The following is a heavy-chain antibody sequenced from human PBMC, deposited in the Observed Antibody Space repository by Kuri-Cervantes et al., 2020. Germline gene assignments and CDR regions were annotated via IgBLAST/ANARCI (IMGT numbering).Heavy chain of an antibody. D-gene: IGHD3-22*01. CDR1: GDSISTYY. J-gene: IGHJ4*02. CDR3: ARVPIHYYDSSPYWYYFDK. CDR2: IYHSGST. V-gene: IGHV4-59*01. Sequence: GSLRLSCTVSGDSISTYYWSWIRQPPGEGLEWIANIYHSGSTYYNPSLKSRVTISIDTSKSQFSLKLTSVTAADTAVYYCARVPIHYYDSSPYWYYFDKWGQGTLVTVSS.